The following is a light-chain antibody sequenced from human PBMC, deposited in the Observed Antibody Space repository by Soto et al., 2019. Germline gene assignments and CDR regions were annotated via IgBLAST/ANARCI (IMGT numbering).Light chain of an antibody. CDR1: SSDVGGYNY. V-gene: IGLV2-14*03. J-gene: IGLJ1*01. CDR2: DVS. CDR3: SSYSSRNTHV. Sequence: QSALTHPASVAGSPGQSITISCTGTSSDVGGYNYVSWYQQHPGKAPKLMIYDVSNRPSGVSNRFSGSKSGNAASLTISGLQAEDDADYYCSSYSSRNTHVFGTGTKRTVL.